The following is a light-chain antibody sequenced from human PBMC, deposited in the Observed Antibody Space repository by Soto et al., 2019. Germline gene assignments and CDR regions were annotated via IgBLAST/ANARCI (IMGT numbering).Light chain of an antibody. Sequence: EIQMTQSPSTLSASVGDRFTITCRASQSISSWLAWYQQKPGKAPKLLISDDSTLESGFPSRFSGSGSGTEFTLTISNLQPDDYATYYCQHCDTYWAFGPGTKVEIK. CDR2: DDS. J-gene: IGKJ1*01. CDR3: QHCDTYWA. V-gene: IGKV1-5*01. CDR1: QSISSW.